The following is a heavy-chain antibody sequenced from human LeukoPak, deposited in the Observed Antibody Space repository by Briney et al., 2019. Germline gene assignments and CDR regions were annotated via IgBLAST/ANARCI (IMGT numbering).Heavy chain of an antibody. CDR1: GGTFGSYA. Sequence: SVKVSCKASGGTFGSYAISWVRQAPGQGLEWMGGIIPIFGTANYAQKFQGRVTITADESTSTAYMELSSLRSEDTAVYYCARAPQLGTRGYFDYWGQGTLVTVSS. J-gene: IGHJ4*02. CDR2: IIPIFGTA. V-gene: IGHV1-69*13. D-gene: IGHD7-27*01. CDR3: ARAPQLGTRGYFDY.